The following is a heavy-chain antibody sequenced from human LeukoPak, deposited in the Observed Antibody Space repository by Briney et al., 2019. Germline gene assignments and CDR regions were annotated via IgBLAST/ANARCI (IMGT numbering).Heavy chain of an antibody. Sequence: SETLSLTCTVSGGSISSYYWSWIRQPPGKGLEWIGYIYYSGSTNYNPSLKSRVTISVDTSKNQFSLKLSSVTAADTAVYYCARAAAAGNYYHYYMDVWGKGTTVTVSS. J-gene: IGHJ6*03. D-gene: IGHD6-13*01. CDR3: ARAAAAGNYYHYYMDV. CDR1: GGSISSYY. CDR2: IYYSGST. V-gene: IGHV4-59*01.